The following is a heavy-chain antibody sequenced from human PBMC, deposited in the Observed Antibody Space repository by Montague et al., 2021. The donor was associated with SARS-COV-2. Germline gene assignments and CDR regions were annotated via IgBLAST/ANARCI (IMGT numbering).Heavy chain of an antibody. V-gene: IGHV3-30-3*01. J-gene: IGHJ6*02. D-gene: IGHD2-15*01. CDR2: ISYDGSNK. CDR1: GFTFSSYA. CDR3: ARVLLSGMGV. Sequence: SLRLSCAASGFTFSSYAMHWVRQAPGKGLEWVAVISYDGSNKYYADSVKGRFTISRDNSKNTLYLQMNSLRAEDTAVYYCARVLLSGMGVWGQGTTVTVSS.